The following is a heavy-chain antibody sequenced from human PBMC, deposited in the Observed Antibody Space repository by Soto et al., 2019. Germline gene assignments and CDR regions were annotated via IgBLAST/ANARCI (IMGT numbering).Heavy chain of an antibody. CDR3: ARKAWVRFDY. CDR1: GDSISSSVW. D-gene: IGHD7-27*01. J-gene: IGHJ4*02. V-gene: IGHV4-4*02. CDR2: VFHTGNT. Sequence: SETLSLTCAVSGDSISSSVWWTWVRQPPGKGLEWIGEVFHTGNTNYNPSLKSRVTMSVDKSTNEFSMKVTSVTAADTAIYYCARKAWVRFDYWGQGALVTVSS.